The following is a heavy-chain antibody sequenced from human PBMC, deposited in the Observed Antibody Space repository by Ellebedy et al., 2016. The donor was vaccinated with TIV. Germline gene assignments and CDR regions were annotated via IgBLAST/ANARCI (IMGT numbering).Heavy chain of an antibody. CDR3: VKAWGD. D-gene: IGHD3-16*01. J-gene: IGHJ4*02. V-gene: IGHV3-64D*06. CDR1: GFTFTTYA. Sequence: PGGSLRFSCSASGFTFTTYAMHRVRQAPGKGLEYVSAITGDGGSTYYADSVKGRFTISRDNSKHTLYLQMSSLRDEDTAMYYCVKAWGDWGQGALVTVSS. CDR2: ITGDGGST.